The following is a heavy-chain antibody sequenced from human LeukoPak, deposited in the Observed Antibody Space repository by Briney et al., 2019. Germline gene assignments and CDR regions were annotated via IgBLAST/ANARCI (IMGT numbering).Heavy chain of an antibody. CDR2: VYTSGST. CDR3: ARSNWYEYFDN. D-gene: IGHD1-20*01. V-gene: IGHV4-4*09. CDR1: GGSIGSYY. Sequence: SETLSLTCTVSGGSIGSYYWSWIRQPPGKGLEWIGYVYTSGSTNYNPSFKSRVTISADTFKNQFSLRLTSVTAADTALYYCARSNWYEYFDNWGQGTLVTVSS. J-gene: IGHJ4*02.